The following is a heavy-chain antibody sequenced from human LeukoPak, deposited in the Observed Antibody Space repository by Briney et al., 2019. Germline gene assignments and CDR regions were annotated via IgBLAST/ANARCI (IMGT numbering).Heavy chain of an antibody. CDR2: IYYSGST. CDR3: ARHKNILAGYQIDY. J-gene: IGHJ4*02. D-gene: IGHD3-9*01. CDR1: GGSISSYY. V-gene: IGHV4-59*08. Sequence: PSETLSLTCTVSGGSISSYYWGWIRQPPGNGLEWMGYIYYSGSTNYNPSLKSRVTISVDTSKNQFSLKLSSVTAADTAVYYCARHKNILAGYQIDYWGQGILVTVSS.